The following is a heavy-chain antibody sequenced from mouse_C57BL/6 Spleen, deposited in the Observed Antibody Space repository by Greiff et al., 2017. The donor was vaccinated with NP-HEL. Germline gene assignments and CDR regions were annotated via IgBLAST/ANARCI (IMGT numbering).Heavy chain of an antibody. D-gene: IGHD4-1*01. Sequence: VQLQQSGPELVKPGASVKISCKASGYAFSSSWMNWVKQRPGKGLEWIGRIYPGDGDTNYNGKFKGKATLTADKSSSTAYMQLSSLTSEDSAVYFCARTRANWDWYFDVWGTGTTVTVSS. CDR2: IYPGDGDT. J-gene: IGHJ1*03. CDR3: ARTRANWDWYFDV. V-gene: IGHV1-82*01. CDR1: GYAFSSSW.